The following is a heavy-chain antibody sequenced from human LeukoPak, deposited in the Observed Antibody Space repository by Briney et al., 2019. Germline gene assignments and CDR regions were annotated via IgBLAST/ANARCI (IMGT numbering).Heavy chain of an antibody. CDR1: GGSFSGYY. CDR2: IYPSGNT. CDR3: AKSDGYGLIDY. Sequence: SETLSLTCAVYGGSFSGYYWSWVRQPAGKGLEWIGRIYPSGNTNYNPSLKSRVTLSVDTSKNQFSLRLNSVTAADTAMYYCAKSDGYGLIDYWGQGTLVTVSS. J-gene: IGHJ4*02. V-gene: IGHV4-59*10. D-gene: IGHD2-21*02.